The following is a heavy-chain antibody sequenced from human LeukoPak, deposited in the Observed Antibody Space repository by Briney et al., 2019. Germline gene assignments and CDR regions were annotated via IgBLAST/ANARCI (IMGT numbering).Heavy chain of an antibody. Sequence: GGSLRLSCAASGFTFSNAYMNWVRQAPGKGLEWVGRIKPKTDGETTGYAVPVKDRFSISRDDSKSMMYLQMNSLKTEDTAVYYCITPLPYSAQGGQGTLVTVSS. J-gene: IGHJ4*02. V-gene: IGHV3-15*07. CDR3: ITPLPYSAQ. CDR2: IKPKTDGETT. D-gene: IGHD2-21*01. CDR1: GFTFSNAY.